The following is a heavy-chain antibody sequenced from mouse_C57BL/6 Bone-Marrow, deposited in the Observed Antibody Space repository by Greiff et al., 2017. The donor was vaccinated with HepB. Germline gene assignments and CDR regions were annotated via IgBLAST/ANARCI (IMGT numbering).Heavy chain of an antibody. Sequence: DVQLVESGEGLVKPGGSLKLSCAASGFTFSSYAMSWVRQTPEKRLEWVAYISSGGDYIYYADTVKGRFTISRDKARNTLYLQMSSLKSEDTAMYYCTKVLAAFDVWGTGTTVTVSS. CDR3: TKVLAAFDV. V-gene: IGHV5-9-1*02. CDR2: ISSGGDYI. D-gene: IGHD1-3*01. CDR1: GFTFSSYA. J-gene: IGHJ1*03.